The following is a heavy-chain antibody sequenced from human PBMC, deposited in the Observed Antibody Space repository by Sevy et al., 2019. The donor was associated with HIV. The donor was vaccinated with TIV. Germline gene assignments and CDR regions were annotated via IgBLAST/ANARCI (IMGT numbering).Heavy chain of an antibody. CDR3: ARAGYSSGWYLLDY. V-gene: IGHV3-7*04. CDR1: GFTFSSYW. J-gene: IGHJ4*02. Sequence: GGSLRLSCAASGFTFSSYWMSWVRQAPGKGLEWVANIKQDGSEKYYVDSVKGRFTISRDNAKNSLYLQMNSLRAEDTAVYYCARAGYSSGWYLLDYWGQGTLVTVSS. D-gene: IGHD6-19*01. CDR2: IKQDGSEK.